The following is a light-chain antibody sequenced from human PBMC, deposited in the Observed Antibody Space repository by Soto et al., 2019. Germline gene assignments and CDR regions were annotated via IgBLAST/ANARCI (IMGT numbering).Light chain of an antibody. Sequence: DIQMTQSPSTLSASVGDRVTITCRVSQTISNFLAWYQQRPWKAPNLLIYKASSLESGVPSRFSGSGSGTEFTLTISSLQPDDFATYFCQQDSTYPWTFGQGTKVEVK. J-gene: IGKJ1*01. CDR2: KAS. V-gene: IGKV1-5*03. CDR3: QQDSTYPWT. CDR1: QTISNF.